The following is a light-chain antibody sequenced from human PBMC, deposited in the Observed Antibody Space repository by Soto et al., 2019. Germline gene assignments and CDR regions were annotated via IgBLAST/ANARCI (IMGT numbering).Light chain of an antibody. J-gene: IGLJ1*01. CDR1: SSNIGAGYD. V-gene: IGLV1-40*01. CDR2: GNT. CDR3: QSYDSSLNTYV. Sequence: QSVLTQPPSVSGAPGQRVTITCTGSSSNIGAGYDVHWYQQLPGTSPKLLIYGNTNRPSGVPDRFSGSNSGTSASASLALTGLHAGDEADYYCQSYDSSLNTYVFGPGTKLTVL.